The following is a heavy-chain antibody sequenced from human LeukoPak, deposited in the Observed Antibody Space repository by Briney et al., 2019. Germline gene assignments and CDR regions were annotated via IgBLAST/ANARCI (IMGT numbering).Heavy chain of an antibody. CDR3: ARPQGTGYFDY. CDR2: IIPILGIA. Sequence: ASVKVSCKASGGTFSSYAISWVRQAPGQGLEWMGRIIPILGIANYAQKFQGRVTITADKSTSTAYMELSSLRSEDTAVYYCARPQGTGYFDYWGQGTLVTVSS. J-gene: IGHJ4*02. D-gene: IGHD3/OR15-3a*01. CDR1: GGTFSSYA. V-gene: IGHV1-69*04.